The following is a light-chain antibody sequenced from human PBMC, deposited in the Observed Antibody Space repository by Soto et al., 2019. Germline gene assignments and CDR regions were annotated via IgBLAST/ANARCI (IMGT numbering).Light chain of an antibody. J-gene: IGKJ4*01. V-gene: IGKV3-20*01. CDR3: QEYGNSPPTT. CDR2: SAS. CDR1: QIVSSTY. Sequence: EIVLPQSPGTLSLSPGERATVSCRASQIVSSTYLAWYQQKPGQAPRLLIHSASSRATGIPDRFSGSGSGTDFTLTISRLEPEDFAVYYCQEYGNSPPTTFGGGTKVEIK.